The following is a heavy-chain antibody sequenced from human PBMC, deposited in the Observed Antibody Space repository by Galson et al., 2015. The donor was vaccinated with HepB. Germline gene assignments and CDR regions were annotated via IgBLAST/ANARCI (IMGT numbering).Heavy chain of an antibody. CDR1: GFTFSNYW. CDR3: ARTRGAAAGIFDY. V-gene: IGHV3-74*01. CDR2: INSDGSYI. Sequence: LRLSCAASGFTFSNYWMHWVRQAPGKGLVWFARINSDGSYITYADSVKGRFTISRDNAKNTLYLQMNSPRAEDTALYYCARTRGAAAGIFDYWGQGSLVTVSS. J-gene: IGHJ4*02. D-gene: IGHD6-13*01.